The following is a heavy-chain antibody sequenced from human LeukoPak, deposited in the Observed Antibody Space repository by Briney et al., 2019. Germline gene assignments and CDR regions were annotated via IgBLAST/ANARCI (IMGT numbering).Heavy chain of an antibody. J-gene: IGHJ2*01. CDR1: GFIFSNYA. CDR3: TKRSDWSLANWYRDL. Sequence: GGSLRLSCAASGFIFSNYAMNWVRQAPGKGLEWVSTISNSGGSTYYADSVKGRFTISRDNSKNTLYLQMNSLRAEDTAVYYCTKRSDWSLANWYRDLWGRGTLVTVSS. V-gene: IGHV3-23*01. D-gene: IGHD3-9*01. CDR2: ISNSGGST.